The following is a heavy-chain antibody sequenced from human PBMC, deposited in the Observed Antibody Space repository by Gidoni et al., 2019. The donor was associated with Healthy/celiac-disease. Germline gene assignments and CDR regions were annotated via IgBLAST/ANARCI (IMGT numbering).Heavy chain of an antibody. CDR3: AREGNYESSGYYGADAFDI. J-gene: IGHJ3*02. V-gene: IGHV4-31*03. Sequence: QVPLQESGPGLVKPSQTLSLTCTVSGGSIGSGVSYWSWIRQHPGKGLEWIGYIYYSGSTYYNPSLKSRVTISVDTSKNQFSLKLSSVTAADTAVYYCAREGNYESSGYYGADAFDIWGQGTMVTVSS. CDR1: GGSIGSGVSY. CDR2: IYYSGST. D-gene: IGHD3-22*01.